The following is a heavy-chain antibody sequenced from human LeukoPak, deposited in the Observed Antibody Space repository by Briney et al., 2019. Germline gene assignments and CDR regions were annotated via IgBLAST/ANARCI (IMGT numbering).Heavy chain of an antibody. Sequence: GGFLRLSCGASGFTVSGKYMTWVRQAPGKGLEWVSVIYSGGSTYHADSVKGRFTISRDNSKNTLYLQMNSLRAEDTAVYYCASAGHALFDYWGQGTLVTVSS. V-gene: IGHV3-66*01. D-gene: IGHD2-8*01. J-gene: IGHJ4*02. CDR3: ASAGHALFDY. CDR2: IYSGGST. CDR1: GFTVSGKY.